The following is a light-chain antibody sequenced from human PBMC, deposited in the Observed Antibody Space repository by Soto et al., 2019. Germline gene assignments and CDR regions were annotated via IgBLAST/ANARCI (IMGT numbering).Light chain of an antibody. Sequence: DIQMTQSLSPLSASLGARVTITCGASQSINIWLAWYQQKPGKAPKVLIYKASSLESGVPSSFSGSESGTEFTLAINSLQPDDFATYYCQQYDTYPFTFGPGTKVDIK. CDR2: KAS. J-gene: IGKJ3*01. CDR1: QSINIW. V-gene: IGKV1-5*03. CDR3: QQYDTYPFT.